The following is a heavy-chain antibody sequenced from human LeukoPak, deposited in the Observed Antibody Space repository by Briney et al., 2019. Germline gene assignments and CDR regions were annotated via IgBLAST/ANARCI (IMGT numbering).Heavy chain of an antibody. CDR1: GFTFSSYA. D-gene: IGHD3-10*01. J-gene: IGHJ4*02. CDR3: ARSRGGFDY. V-gene: IGHV3-64*01. CDR2: ISSDGVGT. Sequence: GSLRLSCAASGFTFSSYAMHWVRQAPGKGLEDVSAISSDGVGTYYTNSVKGRFTISRDNSKNTLYLQMGSLRAEDMAVYYCARSRGGFDYWGQGTLVTVSS.